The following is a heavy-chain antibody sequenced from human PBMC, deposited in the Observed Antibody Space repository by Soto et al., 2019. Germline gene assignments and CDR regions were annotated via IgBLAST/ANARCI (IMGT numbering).Heavy chain of an antibody. D-gene: IGHD3-16*02. CDR1: GYTFTSYA. CDR2: INAGNGNT. V-gene: IGHV1-3*01. CDR3: ARDMGLGELSAYDVFDI. Sequence: ASVTVSCKASGYTFTSYAMHWVRQAPGQRLEWMGWINAGNGNTKYSQKFQGRVTITRDTSASTAYMELSSLRSEDTAVYYCARDMGLGELSAYDVFDIWGQGTMVPVS. J-gene: IGHJ3*02.